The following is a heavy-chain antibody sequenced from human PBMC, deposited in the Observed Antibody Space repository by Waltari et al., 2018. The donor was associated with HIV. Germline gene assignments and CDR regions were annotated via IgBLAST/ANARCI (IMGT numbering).Heavy chain of an antibody. CDR1: GFTFSSYA. CDR2: ISGRGGST. D-gene: IGHD6-19*01. Sequence: EVQLVESGGGLVQPGVSLRLSCAASGFTFSSYAMSWVRQAPGKGLEWVSAISGRGGSTYYADSVKGRFTISRDNSKNTLYLQMNSLRAEDTAVYYCAKQWLVREDYFDYWGQGTLVTVSS. V-gene: IGHV3-23*04. J-gene: IGHJ4*02. CDR3: AKQWLVREDYFDY.